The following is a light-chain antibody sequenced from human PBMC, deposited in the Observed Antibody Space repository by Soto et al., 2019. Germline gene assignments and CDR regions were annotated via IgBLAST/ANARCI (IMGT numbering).Light chain of an antibody. V-gene: IGKV3-15*01. Sequence: EIVMTQSPATLSVSPGERATLSCRASQSVSSNLACYQQKPGQAPRLLIYGASTRATGIPARFSGSRSGTEFTLTISSLQSEEFAVYYCQQYNNWRGTFGQGTKVEIK. CDR2: GAS. J-gene: IGKJ1*01. CDR3: QQYNNWRGT. CDR1: QSVSSN.